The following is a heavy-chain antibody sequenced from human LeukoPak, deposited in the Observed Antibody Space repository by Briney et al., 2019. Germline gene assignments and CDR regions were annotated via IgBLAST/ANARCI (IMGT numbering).Heavy chain of an antibody. CDR2: IWYDGSNK. J-gene: IGHJ4*02. CDR3: AKDRRAYYYDSSGHFDY. D-gene: IGHD3-22*01. Sequence: GGSLRLSCAASGFTFSSYGMHWVRQAPGKGLEWVAVIWYDGSNKYYADSVKGRFTISRDNSKNTLYLQMNSLRAEDTAVYYCAKDRRAYYYDSSGHFDYWGQGTLVTVSS. V-gene: IGHV3-33*06. CDR1: GFTFSSYG.